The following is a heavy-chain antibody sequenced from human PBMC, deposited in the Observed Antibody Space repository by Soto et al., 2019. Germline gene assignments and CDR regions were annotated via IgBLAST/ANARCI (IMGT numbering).Heavy chain of an antibody. Sequence: ASVKVSCKASGGTFSSYTISWVRQAPGQGLEWMGRIIPILGIANYAQKFQGRVTITADKSTSTAYMELSSLRSEDTAVYYCARDPVVVVAATREDWFDPWGQGTLVTVSS. CDR1: GGTFSSYT. V-gene: IGHV1-69*04. J-gene: IGHJ5*02. CDR3: ARDPVVVVAATREDWFDP. CDR2: IIPILGIA. D-gene: IGHD2-15*01.